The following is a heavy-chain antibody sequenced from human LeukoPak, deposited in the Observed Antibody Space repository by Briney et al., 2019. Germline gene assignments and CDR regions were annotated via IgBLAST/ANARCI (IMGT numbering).Heavy chain of an antibody. CDR2: ISAYNGNT. CDR1: GYTFTSYG. V-gene: IGHV1-18*01. CDR3: ARDRVERRWLQLADSSYYYMDV. Sequence: ASVKVSCKASGYTFTSYGISWVRQAPGQGLEWMGWISAYNGNTNYAQKLQGRVTMTTDTSTSTAYMELRSLRSDDTAVYYCARDRVERRWLQLADSSYYYMDVWGKGTTVTISS. J-gene: IGHJ6*03. D-gene: IGHD5-24*01.